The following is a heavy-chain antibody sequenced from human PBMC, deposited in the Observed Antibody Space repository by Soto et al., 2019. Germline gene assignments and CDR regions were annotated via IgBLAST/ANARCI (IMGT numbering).Heavy chain of an antibody. CDR3: VKERLGSGWGFDH. J-gene: IGHJ5*02. CDR1: GFTFSNSA. D-gene: IGHD6-19*01. Sequence: EVQLLESGGGLVQPGGSLRLSCAASGFTFSNSAVGWVGQAPGKGLEWVSTIRDTADTTYYADSVKGRFTISRYKSKNTLYLNMDSLRVDDTAVYYCVKERLGSGWGFDHWGQGTLVTVSS. CDR2: IRDTADTT. V-gene: IGHV3-23*01.